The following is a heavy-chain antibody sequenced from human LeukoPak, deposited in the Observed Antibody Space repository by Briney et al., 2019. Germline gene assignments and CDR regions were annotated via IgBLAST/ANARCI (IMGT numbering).Heavy chain of an antibody. CDR1: GFTFSSYE. CDR2: ISSSGSTI. D-gene: IGHD3-9*01. V-gene: IGHV3-48*03. CDR3: ARGESFYDILTGYRPNWFDP. Sequence: GGSLRLSCAASGFTFSSYEMNWVRQAPGKGLEWVSYISSSGSTIYYADSVKGRFTISRDNAKNSLYLQMNSLRAEDTAVYCCARGESFYDILTGYRPNWFDPWGQGTLVTVSS. J-gene: IGHJ5*02.